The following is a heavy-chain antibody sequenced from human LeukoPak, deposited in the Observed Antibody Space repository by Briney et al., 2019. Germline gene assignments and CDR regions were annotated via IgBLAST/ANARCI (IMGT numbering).Heavy chain of an antibody. CDR2: ISHDGSNK. CDR1: GFTFNTYA. V-gene: IGHV3-30*04. CDR3: ARDRYSGSYGGYFDY. J-gene: IGHJ4*02. Sequence: PGGSLRLSCAASGFTFNTYAMHWVRQAPGKGREWVAFISHDGSNKYYADSVKGRFTISRDNSKDTLYLQMNSLRPDETAVYYCARDRYSGSYGGYFDYWGQGTLVTVSS. D-gene: IGHD1-26*01.